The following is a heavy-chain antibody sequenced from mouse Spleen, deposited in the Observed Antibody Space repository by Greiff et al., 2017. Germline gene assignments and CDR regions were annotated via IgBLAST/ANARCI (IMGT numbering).Heavy chain of an antibody. D-gene: IGHD2-3*01. CDR2: INPSSGYT. CDR1: GYTFTSYT. CDR3: ARYEGYGAY. Sequence: QVQLKESGAELARPGASVKMSCKASGYTFTSYTMHWVKQRPGQGLEWIGYINPSSGYTKYYQKFKDKATLTADKSSSTAYMQLSSLTSEDSAVYYCARYEGYGAYWGQGTLVTVSA. J-gene: IGHJ3*01. V-gene: IGHV1-4*01.